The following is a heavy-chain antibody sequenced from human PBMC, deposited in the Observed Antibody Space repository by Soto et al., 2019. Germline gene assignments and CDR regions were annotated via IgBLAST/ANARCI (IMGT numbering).Heavy chain of an antibody. V-gene: IGHV4-39*01. D-gene: IGHD6-13*01. J-gene: IGHJ4*02. CDR2: IYYSGST. Sequence: SETLSLTCTVSGGSISSSSHYWGWIRQPPGKGLEWIGSIYYSGSTYYNPSLKSRVTISVDTSKNQFSLKLSSVTAADTAVYYCARPGGSGWFYFDSWGQGSQVTVSS. CDR1: GGSISSSSHY. CDR3: ARPGGSGWFYFDS.